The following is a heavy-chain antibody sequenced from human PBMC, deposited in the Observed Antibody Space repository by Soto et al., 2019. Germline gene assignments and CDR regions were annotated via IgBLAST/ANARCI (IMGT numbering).Heavy chain of an antibody. CDR2: MNPNSGNT. V-gene: IGHV1-8*01. CDR1: GYTFTSYD. J-gene: IGHJ6*02. CDR3: ARGIVVVIPSDYYYYGMDV. Sequence: QVQLVQSGAEVKKPGASVKVSCKASGYTFTSYDINWVRQATGQGLEWMGWMNPNSGNTGYAKKFQGRVTMTRNTSISTADMELSSLRSEDTAVYYCARGIVVVIPSDYYYYGMDVWGQGTTVTVSS. D-gene: IGHD3-22*01.